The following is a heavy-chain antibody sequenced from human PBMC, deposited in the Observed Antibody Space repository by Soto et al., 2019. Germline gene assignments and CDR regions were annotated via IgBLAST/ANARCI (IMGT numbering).Heavy chain of an antibody. V-gene: IGHV4-61*01. D-gene: IGHD3-10*01. Sequence: QVQLQESGPGLVKPSETLSLTCTVSGGSVSSGSYYWSWIRQPPGKGLEWIGYIYYSGSTNYNPYLKCRVTISGDTSKNQFSLKLSSVTAADTAVYYCAGFNWFGELLYHDYWGQGTLVTVSS. J-gene: IGHJ4*02. CDR1: GGSVSSGSYY. CDR2: IYYSGST. CDR3: AGFNWFGELLYHDY.